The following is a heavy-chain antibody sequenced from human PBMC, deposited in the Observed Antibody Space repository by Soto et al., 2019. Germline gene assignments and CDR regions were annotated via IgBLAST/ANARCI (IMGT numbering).Heavy chain of an antibody. CDR1: GFTFSSYA. CDR3: ARGRGAGAPSGY. Sequence: QVQLVESGGGVVQPGRSLRLSCAASGFTFSSYAMHWVRQAPGKGLEWVAVISYDGSNKYYADSVKGRFTISRDNSKNALCGQVNGLRGEDAGGWHCARGRGAGAPSGYWGQGTLVTVSS. J-gene: IGHJ4*02. CDR2: ISYDGSNK. D-gene: IGHD1-26*01. V-gene: IGHV3-30-3*01.